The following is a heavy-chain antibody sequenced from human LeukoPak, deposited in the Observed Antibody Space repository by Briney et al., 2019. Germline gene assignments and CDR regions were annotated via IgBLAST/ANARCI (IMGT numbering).Heavy chain of an antibody. CDR1: GFSFSSYG. J-gene: IGHJ4*02. CDR3: ATRGGPSTFGELLVALDY. V-gene: IGHV3-30*03. D-gene: IGHD3-10*01. Sequence: PGGSLRLSCAASGFSFSSYGMHWVRQAPGKGLEWVAVISYDGSNKYYADSVKGRFTISRDNSKNTVYLQMNSLRAEDTAVYYCATRGGPSTFGELLVALDYWGQGTLVTVSS. CDR2: ISYDGSNK.